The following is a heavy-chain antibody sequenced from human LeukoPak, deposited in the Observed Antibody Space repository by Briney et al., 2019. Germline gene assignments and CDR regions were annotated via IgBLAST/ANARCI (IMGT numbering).Heavy chain of an antibody. V-gene: IGHV3-30*03. CDR1: GFTFSSYG. D-gene: IGHD3-3*01. CDR3: ARSPWDYDFWSGYSDF. Sequence: GGSLRLSCAASGFTFSSYGMHWVRQAPGKGLEWVAVISYDGSHQYYADSVKGRFTVSRDNSKNTLYLQMNSLRSEDTAVYHCARSPWDYDFWSGYSDFWGHGTLVTVSS. CDR2: ISYDGSHQ. J-gene: IGHJ4*01.